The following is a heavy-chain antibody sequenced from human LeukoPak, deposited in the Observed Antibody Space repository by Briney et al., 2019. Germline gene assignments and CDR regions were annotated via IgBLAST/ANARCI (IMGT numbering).Heavy chain of an antibody. CDR1: EFTFSSYS. CDR2: ITNSGNSK. CDR3: ARAAGYNFDY. V-gene: IGHV3-48*01. D-gene: IGHD5-24*01. J-gene: IGHJ4*02. Sequence: GGSLRLSCAASEFTFSSYSMNWVRQAPGKRLEWVSYITNSGNSKSYADSVKGRFTISRDNTKNSLYLQMNGLRAEDTAVYYCARAAGYNFDYWGQGTLVTVSS.